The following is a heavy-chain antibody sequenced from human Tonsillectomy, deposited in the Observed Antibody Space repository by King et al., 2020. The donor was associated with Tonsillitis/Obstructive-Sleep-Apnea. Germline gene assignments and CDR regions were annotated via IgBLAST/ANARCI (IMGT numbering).Heavy chain of an antibody. V-gene: IGHV4-59*01. J-gene: IGHJ5*02. CDR2: IYYSGST. CDR3: ARADMVGADYWFDP. D-gene: IGHD1-26*01. Sequence: KLQDSGQGLVKPSETLSLTCTVSGGSISSYYWSWIRQPPGKGLEWIGYIYYSGSTNYNPSLKSRVTISVDTSKNHYSMRLNSVTAADTAVYYCARADMVGADYWFDPWGQGTLVTLSS. CDR1: GGSISSYY.